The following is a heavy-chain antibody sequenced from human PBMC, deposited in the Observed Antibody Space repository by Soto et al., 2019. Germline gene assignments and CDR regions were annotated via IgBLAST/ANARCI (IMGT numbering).Heavy chain of an antibody. D-gene: IGHD6-6*01. CDR2: INAGNGNT. CDR1: GYTFTNYA. CDR3: ARDLGSSSNY. Sequence: GASVKVSCKASGYTFTNYARHWVRQAPGQRLEWMGWINAGNGNTKYSQKFQDRLTITRDTSASTAYMELSSLRSEDTAVYYCARDLGSSSNYWGQGTLVTVSS. V-gene: IGHV1-3*01. J-gene: IGHJ4*02.